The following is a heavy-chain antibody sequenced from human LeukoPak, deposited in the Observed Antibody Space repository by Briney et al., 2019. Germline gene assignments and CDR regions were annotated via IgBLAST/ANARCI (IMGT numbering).Heavy chain of an antibody. CDR3: ARGKFFDI. CDR2: ISGDGTNK. Sequence: AGGSLRLSCKASGFTFSSYPMDWVRQAPGKGLEWVAIISGDGTNKYYADSVKGRFTISRDDSNNTVYLQMNSLRVDDTAIYFCARGKFFDIWGQGTMVTVSS. CDR1: GFTFSSYP. J-gene: IGHJ3*02. V-gene: IGHV3-30-3*01.